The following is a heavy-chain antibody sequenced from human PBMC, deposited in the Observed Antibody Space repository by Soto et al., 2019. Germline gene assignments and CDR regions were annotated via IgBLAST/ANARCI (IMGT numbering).Heavy chain of an antibody. CDR3: AKVTYFDWYRLPGLDY. CDR1: GFTFSSYA. D-gene: IGHD3-9*01. CDR2: ISGSGGST. Sequence: EVQLLESGGGLVQPGGSLRLSCAASGFTFSSYAMSWVRQAPGKGLEWVSAISGSGGSTYYADSVKGRFTISRDNSKNTLYLQMNSLRAEDTAVYYCAKVTYFDWYRLPGLDYWGQGTLVTVSS. J-gene: IGHJ4*02. V-gene: IGHV3-23*01.